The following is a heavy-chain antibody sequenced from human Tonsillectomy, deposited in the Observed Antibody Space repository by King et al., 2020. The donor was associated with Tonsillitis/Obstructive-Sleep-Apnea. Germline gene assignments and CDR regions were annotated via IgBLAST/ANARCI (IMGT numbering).Heavy chain of an antibody. V-gene: IGHV4-39*01. J-gene: IGHJ2*01. CDR2: IYYSGST. CDR1: GGSISSSSYY. CDR3: ASPRFYDSSGTWYFDL. Sequence: QLQESGPGLVKPSETLSLTCTVSGGSISSSSYYWGWIRQPPGKGLEWIGSIYYSGSTYYNPSLKSQVTISVDKSKNEFSLKLSSVTAADTAVYYCASPRFYDSSGTWYFDLWGRGTLVTVSS. D-gene: IGHD3-22*01.